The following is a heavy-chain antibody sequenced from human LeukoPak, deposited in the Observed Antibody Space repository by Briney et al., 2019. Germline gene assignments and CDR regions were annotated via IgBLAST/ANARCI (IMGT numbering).Heavy chain of an antibody. CDR2: IRSKAYGGTT. V-gene: IGHV3-49*04. CDR1: GFTLGDYA. CDR3: TRSQAYSGYAEGFDY. Sequence: GRSLRLSCTASGFTLGDYAMSWVRQAPGKGLEGVGFIRSKAYGGTTEYAASVKGRFTISRDDSKSIAYLQMNSLKTEDTAVYYCTRSQAYSGYAEGFDYWGQGTLVTVSS. J-gene: IGHJ4*02. D-gene: IGHD5-12*01.